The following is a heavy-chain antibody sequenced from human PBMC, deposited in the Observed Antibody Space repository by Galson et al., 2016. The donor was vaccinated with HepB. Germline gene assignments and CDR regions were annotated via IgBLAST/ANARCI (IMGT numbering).Heavy chain of an antibody. CDR2: ISHDGSNK. CDR1: GFTFSSYA. CDR3: ARDWGRSGSYYRY. D-gene: IGHD1-26*01. J-gene: IGHJ4*02. Sequence: SLRLSCAASGFTFSSYAMHWVRQAPGKGLEWVAVISHDGSNKYFAGSVKGRFTISRDNPKNTLYLQMNSLRAEDTAVYYCARDWGRSGSYYRYWGQGTLVTVSS. V-gene: IGHV3-30-3*01.